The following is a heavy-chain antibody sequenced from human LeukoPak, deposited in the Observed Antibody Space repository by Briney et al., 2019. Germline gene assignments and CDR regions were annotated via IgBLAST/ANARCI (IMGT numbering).Heavy chain of an antibody. CDR2: IYYSGST. J-gene: IGHJ4*02. V-gene: IGHV4-39*07. CDR1: GCSISSSSYY. CDR3: ARDVSDNFFDY. Sequence: PSEPLSLPCTVSGCSISSSSYYWGWIRQPPGKGLEWIGSIYYSGSTYYNPSLKSRVTISVDTSKNQFSLKLSSVTAADTAVYYCARDVSDNFFDYWGQGTLVTVSS. D-gene: IGHD2-21*01.